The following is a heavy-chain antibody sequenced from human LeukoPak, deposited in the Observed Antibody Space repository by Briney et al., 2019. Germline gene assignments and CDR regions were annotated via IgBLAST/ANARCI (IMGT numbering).Heavy chain of an antibody. Sequence: GGSLRLSCAASGFSVGSNYMTWDRQAPGKGLEWVSVIYSGDNSYYADSVKGRFTISRDTSKNTLYLQMNSLRAEDTAMYYCARDTGSGYCSGGRCRAAFDVWGQGTMVTVSS. J-gene: IGHJ3*01. CDR2: IYSGDNS. CDR3: ARDTGSGYCSGGRCRAAFDV. D-gene: IGHD2-15*01. V-gene: IGHV3-53*01. CDR1: GFSVGSNY.